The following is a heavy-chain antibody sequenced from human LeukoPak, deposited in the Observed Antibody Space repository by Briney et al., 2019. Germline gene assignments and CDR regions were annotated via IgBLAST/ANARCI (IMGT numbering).Heavy chain of an antibody. D-gene: IGHD4-17*01. CDR3: AKDYGYGDYYFDY. CDR1: GDSFSSKSAA. Sequence: SQTLSLTCAISGDSFSSKSAAWNWIRQSPSRGLEWLGRTYYRSKWSSGYAESVKSRLTVSPDTSKNQFSLQLRSVTPEDTAVYYCAKDYGYGDYYFDYWGQGTLVTVSS. CDR2: TYYRSKWSS. V-gene: IGHV6-1*01. J-gene: IGHJ4*02.